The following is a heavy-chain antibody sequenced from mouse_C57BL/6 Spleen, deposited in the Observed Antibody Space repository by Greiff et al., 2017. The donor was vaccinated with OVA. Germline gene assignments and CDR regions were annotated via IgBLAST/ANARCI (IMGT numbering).Heavy chain of an antibody. Sequence: VQLQQSGPELVKPGASVKISCKASGYSFTDYYMNWVKQSHGKSLEWIGVINPNYGTNSYNQKFKGKATLTVDQSSSTSYMQLNSVTSEDSAVYYCLFITTVGFAYWGHGTLVTVSA. CDR3: LFITTVGFAY. J-gene: IGHJ3*01. CDR2: INPNYGTN. V-gene: IGHV1-39*01. D-gene: IGHD1-1*01. CDR1: GYSFTDYY.